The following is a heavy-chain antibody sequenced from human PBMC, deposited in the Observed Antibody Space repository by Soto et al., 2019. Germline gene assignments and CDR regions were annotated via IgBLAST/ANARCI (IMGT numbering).Heavy chain of an antibody. CDR1: GGSFSGYY. Sequence: SETLSLTCAVYGGSFSGYYWSWIRQPPGKGLEWIGEINHSGSTNYNPSLKSRVTISVDTSKNQFSLKLSSVTAADTAVYYFARATGGYRVSGYYYNYYMDVWGKGTTVTVSS. V-gene: IGHV4-34*01. CDR2: INHSGST. D-gene: IGHD5-12*01. J-gene: IGHJ6*03. CDR3: ARATGGYRVSGYYYNYYMDV.